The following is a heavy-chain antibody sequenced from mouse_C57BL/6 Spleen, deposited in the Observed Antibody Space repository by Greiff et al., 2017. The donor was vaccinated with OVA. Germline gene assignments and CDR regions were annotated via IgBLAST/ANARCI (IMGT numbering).Heavy chain of an antibody. D-gene: IGHD1-1*02. CDR1: GFSLTSYA. Sequence: VQVVESGPGLVAPSQSLSITCTVSGFSLTSYAISWVRQPPGKGLEWLGVIWTGGGTNYNSALKSRLSISKDNSKSQVFLKMNSLQTDDTARYYCARNRDYGRYYYAMDYWGQGTSVTVSS. V-gene: IGHV2-9-1*01. CDR3: ARNRDYGRYYYAMDY. J-gene: IGHJ4*01. CDR2: IWTGGGT.